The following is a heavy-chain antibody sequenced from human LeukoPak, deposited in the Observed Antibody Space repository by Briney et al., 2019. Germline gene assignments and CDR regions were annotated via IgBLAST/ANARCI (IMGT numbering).Heavy chain of an antibody. CDR2: ISWNSGSI. D-gene: IGHD6-19*01. Sequence: GGSLRLSCVASGFNFDDYGMHWVRQAPGKGLEWVSHISWNSGSIVYADSVKGRFTVSRDNAKNSLYLQMNSLRAEDTALYYCASFPMAGSVGYWGQGTLVTVSS. J-gene: IGHJ4*02. V-gene: IGHV3-9*01. CDR1: GFNFDDYG. CDR3: ASFPMAGSVGY.